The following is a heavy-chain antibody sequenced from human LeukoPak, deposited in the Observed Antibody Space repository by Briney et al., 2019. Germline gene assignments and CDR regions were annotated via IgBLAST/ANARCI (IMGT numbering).Heavy chain of an antibody. CDR3: ARITDPDYRSGWSGADY. J-gene: IGHJ4*02. CDR1: GGSLGNYY. V-gene: IGHV4-4*07. D-gene: IGHD6-19*01. Sequence: SETLSLTCKVSGGSLGNYYWSWIRQPAGKGLEWIGRIYPTGHTHYNPSLKSRVTMSVDTSKNQFSLKMTSKTAADTAVYYCARITDPDYRSGWSGADYWGRGTQVTVSA. CDR2: IYPTGHT.